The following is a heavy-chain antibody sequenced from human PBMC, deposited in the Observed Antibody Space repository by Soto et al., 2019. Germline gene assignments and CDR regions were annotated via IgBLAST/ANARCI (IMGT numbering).Heavy chain of an antibody. Sequence: GGSLRLSCAASGFTFNIYAMTWVRRAPGKGLEWVSTTGATGRTTYYSDAVKGRFTVSRDDSKNTLDLQMSNLRAEDTAVYYCATVHNTSRPFDYWGQGTLVTVSS. J-gene: IGHJ4*02. CDR3: ATVHNTSRPFDY. V-gene: IGHV3-23*01. CDR1: GFTFNIYA. D-gene: IGHD1-20*01. CDR2: TGATGRTT.